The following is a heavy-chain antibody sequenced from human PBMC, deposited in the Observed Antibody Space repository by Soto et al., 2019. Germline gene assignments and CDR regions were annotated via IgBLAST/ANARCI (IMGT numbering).Heavy chain of an antibody. CDR2: IYYSGST. V-gene: IGHV4-59*08. J-gene: IGHJ3*02. CDR3: ARHGYDFWSGYYHWGAFDI. Sequence: QVQLQESGPGLVKPSETLSLTCTVSGGSISSYYWSWIRQPPGKGLEWIGYIYYSGSTNYNPSLKSRVTISVDTSKNQSSMKLSSVTAADTAVYYCARHGYDFWSGYYHWGAFDIWGQGTMVTVSS. CDR1: GGSISSYY. D-gene: IGHD3-3*01.